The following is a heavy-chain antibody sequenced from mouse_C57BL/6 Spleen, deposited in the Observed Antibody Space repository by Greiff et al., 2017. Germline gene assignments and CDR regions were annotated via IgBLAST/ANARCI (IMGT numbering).Heavy chain of an antibody. J-gene: IGHJ3*01. CDR3: ARERATGFAY. V-gene: IGHV1-72*01. D-gene: IGHD3-3*01. CDR1: GYTFTSYW. CDR2: IDTKSGGN. Sequence: QVQLQQPGAELVKPGASVKLSCKASGYTFTSYWMHWVKQRPGRGLEWIGGIDTKSGGNKYNEKFKSKATLTVDKPSSTAYMQLRSLTSEDSAVYYCARERATGFAYWGQGTLVTVSA.